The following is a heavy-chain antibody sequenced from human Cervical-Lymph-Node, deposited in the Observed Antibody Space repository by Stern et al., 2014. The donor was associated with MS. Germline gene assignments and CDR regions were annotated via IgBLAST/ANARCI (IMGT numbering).Heavy chain of an antibody. CDR3: ARGRGIALRPDY. J-gene: IGHJ4*02. CDR1: GYSLTNTW. Sequence: VQLVEAGAELKKPGESLRISCKGSGYSLTNTWIGWVRQMPGKGLEWMGITSPGASEPRYSPSFQGQVTISADKSINTAYLQWSSLKASDTAMYYCARGRGIALRPDYWGQGTLVTVSS. CDR2: TSPGASEP. V-gene: IGHV5-51*03. D-gene: IGHD6-13*01.